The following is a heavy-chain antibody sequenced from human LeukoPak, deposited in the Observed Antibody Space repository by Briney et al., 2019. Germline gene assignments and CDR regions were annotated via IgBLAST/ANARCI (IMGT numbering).Heavy chain of an antibody. Sequence: NPPQTLSLTRAVSVVAFRGYYWSSIRQPPGKGLEWIGEINQSESTNYNPYLKSRVTISVDTSKNQFSLKLSSVTAADTAVYYCARAPAGYSSSSGGYYYYMDVWGKGTTVTVSS. CDR3: ARAPAGYSSSSGGYYYYMDV. D-gene: IGHD6-6*01. J-gene: IGHJ6*03. CDR1: VVAFRGYY. V-gene: IGHV4-34*01. CDR2: INQSEST.